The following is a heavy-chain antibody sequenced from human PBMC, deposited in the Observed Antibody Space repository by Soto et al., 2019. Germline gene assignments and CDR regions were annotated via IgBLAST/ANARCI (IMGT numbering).Heavy chain of an antibody. D-gene: IGHD1-20*01. V-gene: IGHV4-4*07. Sequence: KPSETLSLTCTVPGGSIRNYFWTWIRQPAGKGLEWIGRIYSSGNTVYNASLKSRVTMSIDMSKNQFSLKLSSMTAADTAVYYCVRDVESPGISGSWGAFDIWGQGTVVTVSS. J-gene: IGHJ3*02. CDR3: VRDVESPGISGSWGAFDI. CDR2: IYSSGNT. CDR1: GGSIRNYF.